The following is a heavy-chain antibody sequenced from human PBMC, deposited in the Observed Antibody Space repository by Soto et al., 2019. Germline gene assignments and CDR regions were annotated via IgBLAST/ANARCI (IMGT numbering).Heavy chain of an antibody. Sequence: ANTLSLTCAVLGASFSTDYWSWIPKPPGKGLEWIGEINPSGGTNYNPSLKSRVTISVATSKNQFSLKLSSVTAADTAVYYCARVLAARASRDFDYWGQGTLVTVSS. CDR3: ARVLAARASRDFDY. D-gene: IGHD6-6*01. CDR2: INPSGGT. V-gene: IGHV4-34*01. CDR1: GASFSTDY. J-gene: IGHJ4*02.